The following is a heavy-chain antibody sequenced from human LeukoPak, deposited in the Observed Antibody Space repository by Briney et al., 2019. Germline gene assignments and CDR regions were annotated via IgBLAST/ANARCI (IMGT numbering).Heavy chain of an antibody. J-gene: IGHJ4*02. V-gene: IGHV3-43*02. CDR2: ISGDGGST. Sequence: GGSLTLFCAASGFIFYDYAMHWVRQAPGKGLECLSLISGDGGSTYYADSVKGRFTISRDNSKNSLYLQMNSLRTEDTVLYYCAKDIKKGIAAAGNDYWGQGTLVTVSS. CDR3: AKDIKKGIAAAGNDY. CDR1: GFIFYDYA. D-gene: IGHD6-13*01.